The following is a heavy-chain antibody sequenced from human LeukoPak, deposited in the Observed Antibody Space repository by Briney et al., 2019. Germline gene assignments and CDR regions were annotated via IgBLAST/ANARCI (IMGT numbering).Heavy chain of an antibody. D-gene: IGHD5-24*01. Sequence: GGSLRLSCAASGFTISTNYMSWVRQAPGKGLEWVSYISSSGSTIYYADSVKGRFTISRDNAKNSLYLQMYSLRAEDTALYYCAKDTRWLQLQGAFDIWGQGTMVTVSS. V-gene: IGHV3-11*01. J-gene: IGHJ3*02. CDR2: ISSSGSTI. CDR1: GFTISTNY. CDR3: AKDTRWLQLQGAFDI.